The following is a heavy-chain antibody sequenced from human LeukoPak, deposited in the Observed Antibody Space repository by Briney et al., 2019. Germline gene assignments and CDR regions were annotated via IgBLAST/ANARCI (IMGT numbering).Heavy chain of an antibody. J-gene: IGHJ4*02. CDR2: ISPTGSTT. D-gene: IGHD2-15*01. CDR1: GFSFSGHW. CDR3: AKPPVGLGYCSGGSCYPFDY. V-gene: IGHV3-74*01. Sequence: GGSLRLSCTASGFSFSGHWMHWARQLPGKGLVWVSRISPTGSTTSYADSVKGRFTVSRDNAKNTLYLQVNNLRAEDTAVYYCAKPPVGLGYCSGGSCYPFDYWGQGTLVTVSS.